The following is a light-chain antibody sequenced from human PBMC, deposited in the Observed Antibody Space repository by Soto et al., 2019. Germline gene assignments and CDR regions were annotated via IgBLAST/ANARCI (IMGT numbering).Light chain of an antibody. V-gene: IGLV2-14*01. J-gene: IGLJ2*01. Sequence: QSVLTQPASVSGSPGQSITISCTGTSSDVGGYKYVSWYQHHPGKAPKLMIYEVSNRPSGVSNRFSGSKSGNTASLTISGLQAEDEADYYCSSYTDSSSLVIFGGGTKLTVL. CDR2: EVS. CDR3: SSYTDSSSLVI. CDR1: SSDVGGYKY.